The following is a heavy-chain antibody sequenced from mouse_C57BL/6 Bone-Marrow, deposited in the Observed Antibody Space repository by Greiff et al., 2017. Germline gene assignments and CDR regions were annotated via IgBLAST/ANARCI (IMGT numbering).Heavy chain of an antibody. J-gene: IGHJ4*01. CDR1: GYTFTSYW. Sequence: QVQLQQPGAELVKPGASVKLSCKASGYTFTSYWITWVKQRPGQGLEWIGDIFPGSGSTNYNEKFKSKATLTVDTSSSTAYMQLSSLTSEDSAVYYGARRIITTVRGYYAKDYWGQGTSVTVSS. CDR2: IFPGSGST. CDR3: ARRIITTVRGYYAKDY. V-gene: IGHV1-55*01. D-gene: IGHD1-1*01.